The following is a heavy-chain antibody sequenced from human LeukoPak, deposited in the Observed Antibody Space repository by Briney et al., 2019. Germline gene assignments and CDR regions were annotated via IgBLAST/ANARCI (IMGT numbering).Heavy chain of an antibody. V-gene: IGHV1-69*13. CDR3: ARGVVPAAMLDAFDI. J-gene: IGHJ3*02. D-gene: IGHD2-2*01. CDR1: GGTFCSYA. Sequence: ASVKVSCKASGGTFCSYAISWVRQAPGQGLEWMGGIIPIFGTANYAQKFQGRVTITADESTSTAYMELSSLRSEDTAVYYCARGVVPAAMLDAFDIWGQGTMVTVSS. CDR2: IIPIFGTA.